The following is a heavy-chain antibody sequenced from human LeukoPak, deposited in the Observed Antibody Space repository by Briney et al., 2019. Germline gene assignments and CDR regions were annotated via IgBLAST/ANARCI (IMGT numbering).Heavy chain of an antibody. CDR3: ARHGRRYSGSPDAFDI. V-gene: IGHV4-59*08. Sequence: SETLSLTCTVSGGSISSYYWSWIRQPPGKGLEWIGYIYYSGSTNYNPSLKSRVTISVDTSKNQFSLKLSSMTAADTAVYYCARHGRRYSGSPDAFDIWGQGTMVTVSS. J-gene: IGHJ3*02. CDR1: GGSISSYY. D-gene: IGHD1-26*01. CDR2: IYYSGST.